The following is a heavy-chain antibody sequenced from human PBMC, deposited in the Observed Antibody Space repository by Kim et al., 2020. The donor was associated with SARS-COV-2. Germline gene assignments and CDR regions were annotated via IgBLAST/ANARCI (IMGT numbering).Heavy chain of an antibody. Sequence: GGSLRLSCAVSGFTFSSYEMNWVRQAPGKGLEWVSYISKSGTGRQYADSVKGRFTISRDNAKNSLYLQMNSLRAEDTAFYYCAREVATTPDAFDIWGHGTLVTVSS. J-gene: IGHJ3*02. CDR3: AREVATTPDAFDI. D-gene: IGHD5-12*01. V-gene: IGHV3-48*03. CDR1: GFTFSSYE. CDR2: ISKSGTGR.